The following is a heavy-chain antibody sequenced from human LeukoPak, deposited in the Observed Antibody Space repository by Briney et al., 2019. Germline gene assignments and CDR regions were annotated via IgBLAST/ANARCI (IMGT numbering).Heavy chain of an antibody. Sequence: SVKVSCKASGGTFISYAISWVRQAPGQGLEWMGGIIPIFGTANYAQKFQGRVTITADESTSTAYMELSSLRSEDTAVYYCARDYYDSSGYLNWFDPWGQGTLVTVSS. CDR3: ARDYYDSSGYLNWFDP. CDR1: GGTFISYA. D-gene: IGHD3-22*01. CDR2: IIPIFGTA. V-gene: IGHV1-69*13. J-gene: IGHJ5*02.